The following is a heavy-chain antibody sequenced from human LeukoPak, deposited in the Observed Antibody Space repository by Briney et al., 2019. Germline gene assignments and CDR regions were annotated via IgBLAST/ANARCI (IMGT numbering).Heavy chain of an antibody. J-gene: IGHJ6*03. CDR3: ARLSWFGYYMDV. Sequence: ASVKVSCKTSGYTFNNYGISWVRQAPGQGLEWMGWISGYNGNAKYAQKVQGRVTMTRDMSTSTAYMELRSLRSDDTAVYYCARLSWFGYYMDVWGKGTTVTISS. D-gene: IGHD3-10*01. CDR2: ISGYNGNA. V-gene: IGHV1-18*01. CDR1: GYTFNNYG.